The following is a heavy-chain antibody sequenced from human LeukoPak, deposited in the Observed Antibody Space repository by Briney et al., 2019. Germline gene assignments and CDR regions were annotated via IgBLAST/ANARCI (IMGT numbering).Heavy chain of an antibody. V-gene: IGHV1-46*01. CDR2: INPSGGST. J-gene: IGHJ3*02. D-gene: IGHD2-15*01. CDR3: ARDTLGYCSGGSCYFDDAFDI. Sequence: ASVKVSCKASGYTFTGYYMHWVRQAPGQGLEWMGWINPSGGSTSYAQKFQGRVTMTRDTSTSTVYMELSSLRSEDTAVYYCARDTLGYCSGGSCYFDDAFDIWGQGTMVTVSS. CDR1: GYTFTGYY.